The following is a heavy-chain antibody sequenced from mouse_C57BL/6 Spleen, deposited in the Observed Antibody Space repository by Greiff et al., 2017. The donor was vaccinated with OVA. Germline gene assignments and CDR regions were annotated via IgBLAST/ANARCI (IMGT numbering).Heavy chain of an antibody. CDR3: TVYDYDVPWFAY. CDR2: IDPETGGT. J-gene: IGHJ3*01. CDR1: GYTFTDYE. Sequence: VQLQQSGAELVRPGASVTLSCKASGYTFTDYEMHWVKQTPVHGLEWIGAIDPETGGTAYNQKFKGKAILTADKSSSTAYMELRSLTFEDSAVYYCTVYDYDVPWFAYWGQGTLVTVSA. V-gene: IGHV1-15*01. D-gene: IGHD2-4*01.